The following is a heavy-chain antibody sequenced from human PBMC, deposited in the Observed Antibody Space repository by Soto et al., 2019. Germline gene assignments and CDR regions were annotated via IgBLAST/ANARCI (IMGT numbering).Heavy chain of an antibody. V-gene: IGHV4-34*01. Sequence: QVQLQQWGAGLLKPSETLSLTCAVYGGSFSGYYWSWIRQPPGKGLEWIGEINHSGSTNYNPSLKSRVTISVDTSKNQFSLKLSSVTAADTAVYYCASSIAARRWKFDPWGQGTLVTVSS. D-gene: IGHD6-6*01. CDR2: INHSGST. J-gene: IGHJ5*02. CDR1: GGSFSGYY. CDR3: ASSIAARRWKFDP.